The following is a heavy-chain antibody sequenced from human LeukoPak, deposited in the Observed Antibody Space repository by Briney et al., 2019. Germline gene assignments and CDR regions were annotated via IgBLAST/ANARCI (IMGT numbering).Heavy chain of an antibody. CDR3: ARARGYSGYDYGY. CDR1: GFTFSNYG. J-gene: IGHJ4*02. CDR2: ISSNGGST. Sequence: GGSLRLSCAASGFTFSNYGMHWVRQAPGKGLEYVSAISSNGGSTYYANSVKGRFTISRDNSKNTLYLQMGSLRAEDMAVYYCARARGYSGYDYGYWGQGTLVTVSS. V-gene: IGHV3-64*01. D-gene: IGHD5-12*01.